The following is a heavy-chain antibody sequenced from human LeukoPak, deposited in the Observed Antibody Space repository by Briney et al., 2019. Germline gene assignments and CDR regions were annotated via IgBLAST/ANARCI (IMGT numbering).Heavy chain of an antibody. D-gene: IGHD6-13*01. J-gene: IGHJ6*03. Sequence: GGPLRLSCAASEFTFVRYAMNWVRQAPGKGLEWVSYISSSSFKIGYADSVKGRFTISRDNSKNSPYLQMDSPRVEDTAVYYCVRDPSYGSSWYYYMDVWGKGTTVTVSS. CDR2: ISSSSFKI. CDR1: EFTFVRYA. CDR3: VRDPSYGSSWYYYMDV. V-gene: IGHV3-48*04.